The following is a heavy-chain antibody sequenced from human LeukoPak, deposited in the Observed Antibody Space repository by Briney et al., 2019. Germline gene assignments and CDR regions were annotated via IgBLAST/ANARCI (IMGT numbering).Heavy chain of an antibody. Sequence: GGSLRLSCAASGFTLDDYAMHWVRQAPGKGLEWVSGISWNSGSIGYADSVKGRFTISRDNAKNSLYLQMNSLRAEDTALYYCAKAKGSSYYYYGMDVWGQGTTVTVSS. J-gene: IGHJ6*02. D-gene: IGHD3-10*01. CDR2: ISWNSGSI. CDR1: GFTLDDYA. CDR3: AKAKGSSYYYYGMDV. V-gene: IGHV3-9*01.